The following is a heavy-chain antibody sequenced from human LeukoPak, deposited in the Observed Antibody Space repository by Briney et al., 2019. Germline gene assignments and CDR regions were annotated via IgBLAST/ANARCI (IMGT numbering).Heavy chain of an antibody. V-gene: IGHV4-39*07. CDR3: ARRKGYVGWFDP. J-gene: IGHJ5*02. D-gene: IGHD1-1*01. Sequence: SETLSLTCTVSGGSISSSSYYWGWIRQPPGKGLEWIGSIYYSGSTYYNPSLKSRVTISVDTSKNQFSLKLSSVTAADTAVYYCARRKGYVGWFDPWGQGTLVTVSS. CDR2: IYYSGST. CDR1: GGSISSSSYY.